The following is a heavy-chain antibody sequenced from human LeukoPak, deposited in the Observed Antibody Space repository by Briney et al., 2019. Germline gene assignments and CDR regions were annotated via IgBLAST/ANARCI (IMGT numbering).Heavy chain of an antibody. J-gene: IGHJ5*02. CDR2: MKVDGSDI. D-gene: IGHD6-19*01. CDR1: GFTFSSYW. Sequence: GGSLRLSCAASGFTFSSYWMSWVRQAPGKGLEWVANMKVDGSDIHYVDSVKGRFTISSDNARNSLYLQMNTLRVADTAVYCARGRGWIYASWGRGTLVTVSS. V-gene: IGHV3-7*04. CDR3: RGRGWIYAS.